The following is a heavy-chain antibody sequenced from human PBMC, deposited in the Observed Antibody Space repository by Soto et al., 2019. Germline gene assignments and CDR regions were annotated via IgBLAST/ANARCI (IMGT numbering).Heavy chain of an antibody. CDR3: AISDYYDNSGYYLY. J-gene: IGHJ4*02. V-gene: IGHV1-18*04. CDR2: ISSYNGNT. D-gene: IGHD3-22*01. Sequence: QVQLVQSGVEVKKPGASVKVSCKTSGYTFTSYGITWVRQAPGQGLEWMGWISSYNGNTNYVEKLQGRVTMTTDTSTSTAYMELRSLRFDDTAVYYCAISDYYDNSGYYLYWGQGTLVTVSS. CDR1: GYTFTSYG.